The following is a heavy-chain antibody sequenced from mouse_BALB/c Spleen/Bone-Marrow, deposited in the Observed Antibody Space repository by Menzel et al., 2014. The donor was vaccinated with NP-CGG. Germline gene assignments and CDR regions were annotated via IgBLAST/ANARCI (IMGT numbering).Heavy chain of an antibody. V-gene: IGHV14-3*02. CDR3: ARWGYYAIGF. CDR2: TDPANGNT. J-gene: IGHJ4*01. Sequence: VQLQQPGAELVKPGASVKLSCTASGFNIKDTYMHWVKQRPEQRLEWIGRTDPANGNTKYDPKLQGKATTTADTSSNAAYLQLSSMTSENAAVYYCARWGYYAIGFWGQGTPVTISS. CDR1: GFNIKDTY.